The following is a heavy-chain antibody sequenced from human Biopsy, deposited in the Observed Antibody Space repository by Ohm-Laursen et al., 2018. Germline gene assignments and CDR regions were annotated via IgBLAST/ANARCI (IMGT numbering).Heavy chain of an antibody. CDR1: GFTFSDHY. D-gene: IGHD4-11*01. V-gene: IGHV3-33*08. Sequence: SLRLSCTASGFTFSDHYMDWVRQAPGKGLEWLADIWYDGSNKYYGDSVQGRFTISRDNSKNTVYLQMNSLRAEDTAIYYCARDSTINTVTTADYWGQGTLVTVSS. CDR2: IWYDGSNK. J-gene: IGHJ4*02. CDR3: ARDSTINTVTTADY.